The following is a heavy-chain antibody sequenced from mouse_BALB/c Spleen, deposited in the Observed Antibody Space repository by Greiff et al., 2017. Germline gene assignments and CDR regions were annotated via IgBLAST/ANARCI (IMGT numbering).Heavy chain of an antibody. V-gene: IGHV5-2*03. CDR1: GFAFSSYD. CDR2: INSDGGST. J-gene: IGHJ3*01. Sequence: EVKLVESGGGLVKPGGSLKLSCAASGFAFSSYDMSWVRKTPEKRLELVAAINSDGGSTYYPNTMERRFIISRDNTKKTLYLQMSSLRSEDTALYYCARHGDGKAWFAYWGQGTLVTVSA. CDR3: ARHGDGKAWFAY. D-gene: IGHD2-1*01.